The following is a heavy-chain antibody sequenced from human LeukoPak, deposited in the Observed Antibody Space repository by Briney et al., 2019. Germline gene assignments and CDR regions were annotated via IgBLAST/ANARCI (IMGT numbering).Heavy chain of an antibody. V-gene: IGHV4-59*01. CDR3: AGSGGLYRSDAFDI. CDR2: IYYSGST. D-gene: IGHD3-10*01. J-gene: IGHJ3*02. CDR1: GGSISSYY. Sequence: PSETLSLTCTVSGGSISSYYWSWIRQPPGKGLEWIGYIYYSGSTNYNPSLKSRVTISVDTSKNQFSLKLSSVTAADTAVYYCAGSGGLYRSDAFDIWGQGTMVTVSS.